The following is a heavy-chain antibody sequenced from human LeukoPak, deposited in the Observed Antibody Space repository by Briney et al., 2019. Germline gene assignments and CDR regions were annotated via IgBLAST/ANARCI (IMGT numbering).Heavy chain of an antibody. D-gene: IGHD3-22*01. V-gene: IGHV4-59*11. CDR1: ADSISSRY. Sequence: SETLSLTCTVSADSISSRYCSWIRQPPGKGLERIGNIHYSGTTNYNPSLKSRVTISVDTSKKQFSLKLKSVTAADTAVYYCANLHFVSSGSNFDYWGQGTLVTVSS. CDR2: IHYSGTT. J-gene: IGHJ4*02. CDR3: ANLHFVSSGSNFDY.